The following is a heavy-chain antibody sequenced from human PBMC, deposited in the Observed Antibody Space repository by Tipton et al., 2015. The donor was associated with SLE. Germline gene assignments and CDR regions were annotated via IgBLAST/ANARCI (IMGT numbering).Heavy chain of an antibody. CDR2: INHSGRI. CDR1: GESLSGHY. Sequence: PSLTCTVYGESLSGHYWVWIRQPPGKGLEWIGDINHSGRIDYNPSLMSRVTISEATSKNQFSLTLTSVTAADTGVYYCARGVAIYWITYYDYYMDVWGKGTTVTVSS. CDR3: ARGVAIYWITYYDYYMDV. D-gene: IGHD2-2*03. J-gene: IGHJ6*03. V-gene: IGHV4-34*01.